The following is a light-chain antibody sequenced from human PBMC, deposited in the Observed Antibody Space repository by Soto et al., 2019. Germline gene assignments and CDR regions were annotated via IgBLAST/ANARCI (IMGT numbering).Light chain of an antibody. V-gene: IGLV2-14*01. CDR1: SSDVGGYNY. CDR3: RSYTSSNTLYV. Sequence: QSALTQPASVSGSPGQSITISFTGTSSDVGGYNYVSWYQQHPGKAPKLMIYDVNNRPSGVSDRFSGSKSGNTASLTIFGLQAEAEADYFCRSYTSSNTLYVLGAGTKVTV. J-gene: IGLJ1*01. CDR2: DVN.